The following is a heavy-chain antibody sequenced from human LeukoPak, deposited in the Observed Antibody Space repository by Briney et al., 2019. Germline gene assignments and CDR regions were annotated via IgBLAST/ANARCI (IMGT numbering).Heavy chain of an antibody. V-gene: IGHV4-59*08. CDR1: GGSISSYY. CDR3: ARSALGAGILRGYFDWLGFDY. J-gene: IGHJ4*02. Sequence: RASETLSLTCTVSGGSISSYYWSWIRQPPGKGLEGIGYIYYSGSTNYNPSLKSRVTISVDTSKNQFYLKLSSVTAADTAVYYCARSALGAGILRGYFDWLGFDYWGQGTLVTVSS. D-gene: IGHD3-9*01. CDR2: IYYSGST.